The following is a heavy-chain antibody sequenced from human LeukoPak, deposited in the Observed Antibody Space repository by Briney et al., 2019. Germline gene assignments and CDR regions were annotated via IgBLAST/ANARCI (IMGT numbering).Heavy chain of an antibody. J-gene: IGHJ4*02. CDR2: IYPVDSDT. V-gene: IGHV5-51*01. D-gene: IGHD2-15*01. Sequence: GESLKISCKGSGFSFTSSWIGWVRQMPGKGLEWMGIIYPVDSDTRYSPSFQGQVTISADKSISTAYLQWSSLNASDTAIYYCARRPATHSFDFWGQGTLVTVSS. CDR1: GFSFTSSW. CDR3: ARRPATHSFDF.